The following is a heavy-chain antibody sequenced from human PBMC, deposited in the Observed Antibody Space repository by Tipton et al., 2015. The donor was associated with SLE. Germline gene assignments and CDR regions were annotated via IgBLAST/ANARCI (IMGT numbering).Heavy chain of an antibody. D-gene: IGHD3-10*01. V-gene: IGHV4-59*02. CDR2: IFYSGNT. CDR1: AGSVSSFY. CDR3: ASGFSGGSFDY. Sequence: TLSLTCTVSAGSVSSFYWSWIRQPPGKELEWIGYIFYSGNTKENPSLQSRVTMSVDTSKNQFSLRLNSVTAADTALYYCASGFSGGSFDYWGQGTLVTVSS. J-gene: IGHJ4*02.